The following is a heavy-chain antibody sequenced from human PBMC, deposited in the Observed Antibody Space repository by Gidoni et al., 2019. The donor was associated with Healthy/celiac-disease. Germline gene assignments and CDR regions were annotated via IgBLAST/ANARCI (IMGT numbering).Heavy chain of an antibody. CDR1: GFTFSSYS. CDR2: ISSSSSTK. CDR3: ARDPRSSEVY. Sequence: EVQLVVSGGGLVQPGGSLRLSCAPSGFTFSSYSKNWVRQAPGKGLGWVSYISSSSSTKYYADSGKGRFTISRDNAKNSLYLQMNSLRAEDTAVYYCARDPRSSEVYWGQGTLVTVSS. D-gene: IGHD6-6*01. J-gene: IGHJ4*02. V-gene: IGHV3-48*01.